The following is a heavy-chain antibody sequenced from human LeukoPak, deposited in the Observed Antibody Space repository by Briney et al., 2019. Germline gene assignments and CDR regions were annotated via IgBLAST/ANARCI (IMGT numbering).Heavy chain of an antibody. CDR1: GYTFTGYY. CDR2: IIPIFGTA. J-gene: IGHJ6*03. D-gene: IGHD5-18*01. Sequence: SVKVSRKASGYTFTGYYLHWVRQAPGQGLEWMGGIIPIFGTANYAQKFQGRVTITADESTSTAYMELSSLRSEDTAVYYCARGFGRSYGFDQHYYYMDVWGKGTTVTISS. V-gene: IGHV1-69*13. CDR3: ARGFGRSYGFDQHYYYMDV.